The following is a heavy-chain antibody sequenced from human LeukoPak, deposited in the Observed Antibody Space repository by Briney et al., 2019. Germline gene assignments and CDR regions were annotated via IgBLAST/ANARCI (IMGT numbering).Heavy chain of an antibody. CDR2: ISSNGGST. Sequence: GGSLRLSCAASGFTFSSYAMHWVRQAPGKGLEYVSAISSNGGSTYYANSVKGRFTISRDNSKSTLYLQMGSLRAEDMAVYYCARETDSGYFDYWGQGTLVTVSS. CDR3: ARETDSGYFDY. D-gene: IGHD3-10*01. V-gene: IGHV3-64*01. CDR1: GFTFSSYA. J-gene: IGHJ4*02.